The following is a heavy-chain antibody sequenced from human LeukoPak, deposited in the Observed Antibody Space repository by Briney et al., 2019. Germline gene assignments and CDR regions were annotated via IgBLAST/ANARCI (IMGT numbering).Heavy chain of an antibody. Sequence: ASVKVSCRASGYTFTGYYIHWARQATGQGLEWMGWMNPNSGNTGYAQKFQGRVTMTRNTSISTAYMELSSLRSEDTAVYYCAREYSGYDFGGMDVWGQGTTVTVSS. CDR1: GYTFTGYY. CDR3: AREYSGYDFGGMDV. V-gene: IGHV1-8*02. J-gene: IGHJ6*02. CDR2: MNPNSGNT. D-gene: IGHD5-12*01.